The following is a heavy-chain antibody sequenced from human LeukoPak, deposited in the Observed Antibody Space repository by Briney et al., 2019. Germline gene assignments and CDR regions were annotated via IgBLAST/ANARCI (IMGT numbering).Heavy chain of an antibody. Sequence: GGSLRLSCAASGFTFSTYNMNWVRQAPGKGLEWVSYISSSSSTVHYADSVKGRFTISRDNSKNTLYLQMNSLRAEDTAVCYCARLDTVTPGVYGLDVWGQGTTVTVSS. CDR2: ISSSSSTV. J-gene: IGHJ6*02. CDR3: ARLDTVTPGVYGLDV. V-gene: IGHV3-48*01. CDR1: GFTFSTYN. D-gene: IGHD4-17*01.